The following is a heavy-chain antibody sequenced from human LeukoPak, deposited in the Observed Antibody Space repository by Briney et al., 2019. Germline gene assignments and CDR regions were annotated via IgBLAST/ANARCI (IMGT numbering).Heavy chain of an antibody. V-gene: IGHV3-30*02. Sequence: GGSLRLSCAASGFTFSSYGMHWVRQAPGKGLEWVAFIRYDGSNKYYADSVKGRFTISRDNSKNTLYLQMNSLRAEDTAVYYCAKGLGSNWSFDYWGQGTLVTVSS. CDR1: GFTFSSYG. J-gene: IGHJ4*02. CDR2: IRYDGSNK. CDR3: AKGLGSNWSFDY. D-gene: IGHD6-13*01.